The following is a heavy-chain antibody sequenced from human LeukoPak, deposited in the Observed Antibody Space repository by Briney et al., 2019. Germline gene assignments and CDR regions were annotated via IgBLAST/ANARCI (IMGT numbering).Heavy chain of an antibody. CDR2: INPNSGGT. V-gene: IGHV1-2*02. Sequence: ASVKVSCKASGYTFTSYGISWVRQAPGQGLEWMGWINPNSGGTNYAQKFQGRVTMTRDTSISTAYMELSRLRSDDTAVYYCAREGYYYDSSGYYLHYWGQGTLVTVSS. J-gene: IGHJ4*02. CDR3: AREGYYYDSSGYYLHY. CDR1: GYTFTSYG. D-gene: IGHD3-22*01.